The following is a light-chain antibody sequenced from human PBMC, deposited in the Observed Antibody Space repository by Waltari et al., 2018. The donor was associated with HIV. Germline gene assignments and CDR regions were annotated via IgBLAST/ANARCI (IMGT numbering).Light chain of an antibody. CDR1: SGNIGKYNL. CDR2: EVT. V-gene: IGLV2-23*02. Sequence: QSALTQQASVSGSLGQSITISCNGTSGNIGKYNLVSWYQQHPGKAPKLLIYEVTRTPSGISSRFSASKSDNTASLTISGLQAEDEAAYFCCSYAGTTDFVVFGGGT. J-gene: IGLJ1*01. CDR3: CSYAGTTDFVV.